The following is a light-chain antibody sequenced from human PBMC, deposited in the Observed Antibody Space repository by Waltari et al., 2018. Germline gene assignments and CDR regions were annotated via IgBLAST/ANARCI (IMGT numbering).Light chain of an antibody. CDR2: KAS. V-gene: IGKV1-5*03. Sequence: DIQMTQSPSTLSASVGDRVTITCRASQSISSWLAWYQQKPGKAPKRLIYKASSLESGVPSRFSDSGSGTEFTLTISSLQPDDFATYYCQQYNSYSRTFGQGTKVEIK. J-gene: IGKJ1*01. CDR1: QSISSW. CDR3: QQYNSYSRT.